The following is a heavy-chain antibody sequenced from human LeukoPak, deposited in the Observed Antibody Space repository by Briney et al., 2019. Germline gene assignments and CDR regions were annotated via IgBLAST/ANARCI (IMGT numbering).Heavy chain of an antibody. CDR3: ARYDHAPSYYYYYMDV. CDR2: YYGGRT. D-gene: IGHD1-14*01. V-gene: IGHV4-59*01. CDR1: GDSISRYY. Sequence: SETLSLTCTVSGDSISRYYWSWIRQSPGKGLEWIGYYGGRTTYNPSLKSRVTMSVDTSKNQFSLKLTSVTAADTAVYCCARYDHAPSYYYYYMDVWGKGTTVTVPS. J-gene: IGHJ6*03.